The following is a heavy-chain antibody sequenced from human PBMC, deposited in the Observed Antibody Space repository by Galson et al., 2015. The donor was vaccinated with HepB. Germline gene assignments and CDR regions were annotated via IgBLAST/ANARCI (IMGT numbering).Heavy chain of an antibody. V-gene: IGHV3-73*01. CDR1: GFIFSGSA. CDR3: IGLGDLSGYSSR. Sequence: SLRLSCAASGFIFSGSAIDWVRQASGKGPEWVGRIRSKANYYATLYVPSLKGRFTISRDDSKNMAYLHMRSLKTEDTAGYYCIGLGDLSGYSSRWGQGTLVTVSS. D-gene: IGHD2-2*01. J-gene: IGHJ4*02. CDR2: IRSKANYYAT.